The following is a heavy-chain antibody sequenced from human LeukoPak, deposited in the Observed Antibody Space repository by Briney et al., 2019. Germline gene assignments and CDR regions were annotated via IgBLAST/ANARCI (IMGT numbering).Heavy chain of an antibody. J-gene: IGHJ5*02. Sequence: TSETLSLTRTVSGGSISSYYWSWIRQPPGKGLEWIGYIYYSGSTNYNPSLKSRVTISVDTSRNQFSLKLTSVTAADTAVYYCARHLRNNWFDPWGQGTLVTVSS. CDR2: IYYSGST. V-gene: IGHV4-59*08. CDR3: ARHLRNNWFDP. CDR1: GGSISSYY.